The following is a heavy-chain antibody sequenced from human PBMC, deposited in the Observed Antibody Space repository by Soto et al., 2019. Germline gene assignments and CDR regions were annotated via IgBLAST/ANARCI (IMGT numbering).Heavy chain of an antibody. CDR1: GFTFISYS. Sequence: EVQLVESGGGLVKPGGSLRLSCAASGFTFISYSMNWVRQAPGKGLEWVSSISSSSSYIYYADSVKGRFTISRDNAKNSLYLQMNSLRAEATAVYYCARDRITMVRGDAFDPWGQGTLVTVSS. D-gene: IGHD3-10*01. CDR2: ISSSSSYI. V-gene: IGHV3-21*01. J-gene: IGHJ5*02. CDR3: ARDRITMVRGDAFDP.